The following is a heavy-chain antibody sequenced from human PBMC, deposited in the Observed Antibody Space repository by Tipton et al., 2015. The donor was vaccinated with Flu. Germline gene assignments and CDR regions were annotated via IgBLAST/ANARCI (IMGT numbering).Heavy chain of an antibody. J-gene: IGHJ4*02. CDR2: IYYSGST. Sequence: TLSLTCTVSGGSISNYYWSWIRQPPGKGLEWIGQIYYSGSTNYNPSLKSRVTISVDTSKNQISLKLSSVTAADTAGYYCATSGWRDPRGSFAFWGRGTLVIVSS. CDR1: GGSISNYY. CDR3: ATSGWRDPRGSFAF. D-gene: IGHD5-24*01. V-gene: IGHV4-59*01.